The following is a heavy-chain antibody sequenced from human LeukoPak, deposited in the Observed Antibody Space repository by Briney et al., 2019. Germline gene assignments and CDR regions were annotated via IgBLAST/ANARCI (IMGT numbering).Heavy chain of an antibody. CDR1: GFTFSDYY. CDR3: ARRGILEWLLSRENYYYYMDV. V-gene: IGHV3-11*04. Sequence: GGSLRLSCAASGFTFSDYYMSWIRQAPGKGLEWVSYISSSGSTIYYAASVKGRFTISRDNAKNSLYLQMNSLRAEDTAVYYCARRGILEWLLSRENYYYYMDVWGKGTTVTVSS. CDR2: ISSSGSTI. J-gene: IGHJ6*03. D-gene: IGHD3-3*01.